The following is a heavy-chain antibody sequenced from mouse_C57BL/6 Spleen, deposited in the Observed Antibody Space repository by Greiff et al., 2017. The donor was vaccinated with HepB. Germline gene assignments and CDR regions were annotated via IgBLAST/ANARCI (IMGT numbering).Heavy chain of an antibody. V-gene: IGHV1-78*01. D-gene: IGHD1-1*01. CDR1: GYTFTDHT. Sequence: VQLQQSDAELVKPGASVKISCKVSGYTFTDHTIHWMKQRPEQGLEWIGYIYPRDGSTKYNEKFKGKATLTADKSSSTAYMQPNSLTSEDSAVYFCARRDYYGSSYEYFDYWGQGTTLTVSS. CDR2: IYPRDGST. J-gene: IGHJ2*01. CDR3: ARRDYYGSSYEYFDY.